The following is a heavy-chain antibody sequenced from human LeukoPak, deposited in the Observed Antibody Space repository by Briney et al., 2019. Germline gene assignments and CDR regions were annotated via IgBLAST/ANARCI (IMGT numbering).Heavy chain of an antibody. D-gene: IGHD3-10*01. J-gene: IGHJ4*02. CDR1: GYTFTGYY. CDR2: INPNSGGT. CDR3: ASGYYCGSGTPTWFDY. V-gene: IGHV1-2*02. Sequence: ASVKVSCKASGYTFTGYYMHWVRQAPGQGLEWMGWINPNSGGTNYAQKFQGRVTMTRDTSISTAYMELSRLRSDDTAVYYCASGYYCGSGTPTWFDYWGQGTLVTVSS.